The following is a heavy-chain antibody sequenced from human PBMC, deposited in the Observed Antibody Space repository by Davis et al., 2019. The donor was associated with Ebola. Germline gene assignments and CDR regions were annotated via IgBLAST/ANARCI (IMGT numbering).Heavy chain of an antibody. J-gene: IGHJ6*04. V-gene: IGHV3-53*05. Sequence: GESLKISCAASGFTFSSYAMSWVRQAPGKGLEWVSVIYSGGSTYYADSVKGRFTISRDNSKNTLYLQMNNLRSEDTAVYYCARDPPHDYGDYGSEEDYYYYGMDVWGKGTTVTVSS. CDR3: ARDPPHDYGDYGSEEDYYYYGMDV. D-gene: IGHD4-17*01. CDR2: IYSGGST. CDR1: GFTFSSYA.